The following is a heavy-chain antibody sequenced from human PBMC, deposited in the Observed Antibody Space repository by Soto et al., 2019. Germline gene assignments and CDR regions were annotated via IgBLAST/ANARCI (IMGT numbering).Heavy chain of an antibody. D-gene: IGHD3-16*01. V-gene: IGHV3-33*01. CDR2: IWYDGSNK. J-gene: IGHJ4*02. Sequence: QVQLLESGGGVVQPGRSLRLSCAASGFTFSSSNMHWVRQAPGKGLEWVAAIWYDGSNKYYADSVKGRFTISRDNSKNTLYLQRNSLRGEDTAVYYCAREGVAYATDYWGQGTLLTVSS. CDR3: AREGVAYATDY. CDR1: GFTFSSSN.